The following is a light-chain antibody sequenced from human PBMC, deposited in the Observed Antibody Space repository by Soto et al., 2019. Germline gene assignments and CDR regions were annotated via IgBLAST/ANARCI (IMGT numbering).Light chain of an antibody. CDR2: AAS. V-gene: IGKV1-9*01. CDR3: QQLNSYPLT. Sequence: DIQLTQSPSFLSASVGDRVTITCRASQGISSYLAWYQQKPGKAPKLLIYAASTLQSGVPSRFSGSGSGTEFTLTFSSLQPEDFATDYCQQLNSYPLTFGGGTKVEIK. CDR1: QGISSY. J-gene: IGKJ4*01.